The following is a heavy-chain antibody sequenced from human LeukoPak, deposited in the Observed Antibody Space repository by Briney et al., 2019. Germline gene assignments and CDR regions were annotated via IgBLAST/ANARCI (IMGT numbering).Heavy chain of an antibody. Sequence: GGSLRLSCAASGFTFSSYAMSWVRQAPGKGLEWVSAISGSGGSTYYADSVKGRFTISRDNAKNSLYLQMNSLRAEDTAVYYCARGDYYDSSGYLYWGQGTLVTVSS. CDR1: GFTFSSYA. CDR3: ARGDYYDSSGYLY. D-gene: IGHD3-22*01. V-gene: IGHV3-23*01. CDR2: ISGSGGST. J-gene: IGHJ4*02.